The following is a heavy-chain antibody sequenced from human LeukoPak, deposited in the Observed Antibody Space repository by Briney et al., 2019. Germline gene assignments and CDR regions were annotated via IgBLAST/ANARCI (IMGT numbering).Heavy chain of an antibody. CDR3: ESVMPATSWFEG. D-gene: IGHD1-26*01. V-gene: IGHV4-4*09. CDR1: GVSISSYY. Sequence: SETLSLTCTVSGVSISSYYWSWIQQPPGKALAWIAYTPTSGSTNYNPSRRSRLTISVDTSKNQFSLRLRSVAAADTAVYYCESVMPATSWFEGWGEGTMVSV. CDR2: TPTSGST. J-gene: IGHJ5*02.